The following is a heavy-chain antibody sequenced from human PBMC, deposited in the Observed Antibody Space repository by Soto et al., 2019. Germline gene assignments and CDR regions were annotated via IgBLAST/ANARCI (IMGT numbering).Heavy chain of an antibody. CDR2: ISNDGSNK. J-gene: IGHJ4*02. CDR3: VKGEYYYDGSGYYPFDY. D-gene: IGHD3-22*01. Sequence: GGSLRLSCAASGFSFSTYGMHWVRQAPGKGLEWVAFISNDGSNKYYADSVKGRFTISRDNSKNTLYLQMNSLRAEDTAVYYCVKGEYYYDGSGYYPFDYWGQGT. CDR1: GFSFSTYG. V-gene: IGHV3-30*18.